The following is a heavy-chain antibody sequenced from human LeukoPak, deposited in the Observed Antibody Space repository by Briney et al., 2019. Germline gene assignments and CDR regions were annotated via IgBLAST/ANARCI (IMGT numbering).Heavy chain of an antibody. CDR1: GYAISDYY. J-gene: IGHJ4*02. CDR2: INTNRGET. D-gene: IGHD2-15*01. V-gene: IGHV1-2*02. Sequence: ASLKVSCKASGYAISDYYMHWVRQAPGQGHEWMGWINTNRGETNYAQQFQGRVTLTRDTYINTAYMELNWLRSDDTAVYYCVKDAGKVNFGDYWGQGTLVTVSS. CDR3: VKDAGKVNFGDY.